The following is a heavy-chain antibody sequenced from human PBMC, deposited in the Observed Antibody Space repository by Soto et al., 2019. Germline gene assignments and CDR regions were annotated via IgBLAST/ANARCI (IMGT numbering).Heavy chain of an antibody. V-gene: IGHV1-8*01. Sequence: ASVKVSCKASGYTFTSYDINCVRQATGQGLEWMGWMNPNSGNTGYAQKFQGRVTMTRNTSISTAYMELSSLRSEDTAVYYCARAVRARKGYCSSTSCANYYYYYMDVWVKGTTVTVSS. D-gene: IGHD2-2*01. CDR1: GYTFTSYD. CDR2: MNPNSGNT. CDR3: ARAVRARKGYCSSTSCANYYYYYMDV. J-gene: IGHJ6*03.